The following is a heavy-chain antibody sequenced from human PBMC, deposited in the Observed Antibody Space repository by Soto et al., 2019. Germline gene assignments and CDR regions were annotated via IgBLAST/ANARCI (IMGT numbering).Heavy chain of an antibody. CDR1: GGSISSYY. Sequence: PSETLSLTCTVSGGSISSYYWNWIRQPPGKGLEWIGYIYYSGSTNYNPSLKSRVTISVDTSKNQFSLKLSSVTAADTAVYYCARRPRGGSYSREFDYWGQGTLVTVSS. D-gene: IGHD1-26*01. J-gene: IGHJ4*02. CDR3: ARRPRGGSYSREFDY. CDR2: IYYSGST. V-gene: IGHV4-59*08.